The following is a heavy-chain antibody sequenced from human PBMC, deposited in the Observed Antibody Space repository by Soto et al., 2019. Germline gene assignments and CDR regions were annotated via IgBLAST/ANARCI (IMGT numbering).Heavy chain of an antibody. V-gene: IGHV4-34*01. CDR1: GGSFSGYY. CDR3: ARGPVEYCSSTSCYAFDI. D-gene: IGHD2-2*01. CDR2: INHSGST. Sequence: SETLSLTCAVYGGSFSGYYWSWIRQPPGKGLEWIGEINHSGSTNYNPSLKSRVTISVDTSKSQVSLKLSSVTAADTAVYYCARGPVEYCSSTSCYAFDIWGQGTMVTVSS. J-gene: IGHJ3*02.